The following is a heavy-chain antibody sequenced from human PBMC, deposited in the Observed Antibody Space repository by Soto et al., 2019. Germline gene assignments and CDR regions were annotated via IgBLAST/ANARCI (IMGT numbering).Heavy chain of an antibody. Sequence: GESLKIPCSASGFTFSPYSIHWVRQAPGKGLEYVSDIGSDGGSAYYADSVKGRFTISRDNSRNTLYLQMSFLRAEDTAIYYCVKPPAYYRDTSAYSPVRGKGPLVTVSS. CDR1: GFTFSPYS. CDR3: VKPPAYYRDTSAYSPV. D-gene: IGHD3-22*01. J-gene: IGHJ4*02. CDR2: IGSDGGSA. V-gene: IGHV3-64D*06.